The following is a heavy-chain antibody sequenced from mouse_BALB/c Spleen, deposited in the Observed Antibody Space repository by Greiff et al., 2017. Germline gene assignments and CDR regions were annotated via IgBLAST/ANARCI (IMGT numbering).Heavy chain of an antibody. CDR3: ARGIYDGYYWYFDV. V-gene: IGHV5-17*02. CDR1: GFTFSSFG. CDR2: ISSGSSTI. D-gene: IGHD2-3*01. J-gene: IGHJ1*01. Sequence: EVKLMESGGGLVQPGGSRKLSCAASGFTFSSFGMHWVRQAPEKGLEWVAYISSGSSTIYYADTVKGRFTISRDNPKNTLFLQMTSLRSEDTAMYYCARGIYDGYYWYFDVWGAGTTVTVSS.